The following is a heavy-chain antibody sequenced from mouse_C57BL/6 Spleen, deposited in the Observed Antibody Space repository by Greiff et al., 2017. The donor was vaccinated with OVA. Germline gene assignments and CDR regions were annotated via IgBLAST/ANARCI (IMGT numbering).Heavy chain of an antibody. D-gene: IGHD1-1*01. CDR2: IDPANGNT. CDR1: GFNIKNTY. Sequence: VQLKQSVAELVRPGASVKLSCTASGFNIKNTYMHWVKQRPEQGLEWIGRIDPANGNTKYAPKFQGKATITADTSSNTAYLQLSSLTSEDTAIYYCALHYGSSYGYFDYWGQGTTLTVSS. J-gene: IGHJ2*01. CDR3: ALHYGSSYGYFDY. V-gene: IGHV14-3*01.